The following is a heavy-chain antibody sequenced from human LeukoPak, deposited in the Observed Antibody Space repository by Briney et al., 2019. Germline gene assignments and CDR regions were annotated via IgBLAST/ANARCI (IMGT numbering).Heavy chain of an antibody. D-gene: IGHD2-15*01. CDR3: ARDAVGYCSGGSCYYYYYYYMDV. Sequence: PGGSLRLSCAASGFTFSSYEMNWVRQAPGKGLEWVSYISSSGSTIYYADSVKRRFTISRDNAKNSLYLQMNSLRAEDTAVYYCARDAVGYCSGGSCYYYYYYYMDVWGKGTTVTVSS. V-gene: IGHV3-48*03. CDR1: GFTFSSYE. CDR2: ISSSGSTI. J-gene: IGHJ6*03.